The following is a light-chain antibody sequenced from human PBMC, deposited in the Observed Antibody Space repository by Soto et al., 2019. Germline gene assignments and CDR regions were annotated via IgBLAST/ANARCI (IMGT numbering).Light chain of an antibody. CDR3: LQDYNYPRT. Sequence: AIQMTQSPSSLSASVGDRVTITCRASQGIRDELGWYQQKPGKAPKLLIYAASSLQSGVPSRFSGSGSGTNFSLTISSLQPEDFATYYCLQDYNYPRTFGQGTKVEI. CDR1: QGIRDE. V-gene: IGKV1-6*01. CDR2: AAS. J-gene: IGKJ1*01.